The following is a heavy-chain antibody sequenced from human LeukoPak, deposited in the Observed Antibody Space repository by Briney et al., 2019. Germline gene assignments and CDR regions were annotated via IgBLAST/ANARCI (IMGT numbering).Heavy chain of an antibody. CDR3: AVDYYDSSGYYYD. Sequence: GGSLRLSCAASGSTFSSYSMNWVRQAPGKGLEWVSSISSSSSYIYYADSVKGRFTISRDNAKNSLYLQMNSLRAEDTAVYYCAVDYYDSSGYYYDWGQGTLVNVSS. CDR2: ISSSSSYI. V-gene: IGHV3-21*01. J-gene: IGHJ4*02. D-gene: IGHD3-22*01. CDR1: GSTFSSYS.